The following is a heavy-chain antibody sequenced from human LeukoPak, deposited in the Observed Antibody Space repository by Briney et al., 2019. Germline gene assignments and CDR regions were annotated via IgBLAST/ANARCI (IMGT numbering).Heavy chain of an antibody. V-gene: IGHV3-74*01. Sequence: GGSLRLSCVASRFTFSSYWMHSVRQDPGKGLVWVSYISPDGSTTRYADSVKGRFTISRDNAKNTLYLQMNSLRVEDTAVYFCASAWSYWGQGALVTVSS. J-gene: IGHJ4*02. D-gene: IGHD1-1*01. CDR1: RFTFSSYW. CDR2: ISPDGSTT. CDR3: ASAWSY.